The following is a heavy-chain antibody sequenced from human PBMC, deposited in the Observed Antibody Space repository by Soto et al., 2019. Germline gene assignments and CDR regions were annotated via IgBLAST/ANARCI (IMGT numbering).Heavy chain of an antibody. CDR3: ARHKIAAAGTENWFDP. D-gene: IGHD6-13*01. V-gene: IGHV4-59*08. CDR1: GGSISSYY. Sequence: QVQLQESGPGLVKPSETLSLTCTVSGGSISSYYWSWIRQPPGKGLEWIGYIYYSGSTNYNPSLKGRVTISVDTSKNQFSLKLSSVTAADTAVYYCARHKIAAAGTENWFDPWGQGTLVTVSS. J-gene: IGHJ5*02. CDR2: IYYSGST.